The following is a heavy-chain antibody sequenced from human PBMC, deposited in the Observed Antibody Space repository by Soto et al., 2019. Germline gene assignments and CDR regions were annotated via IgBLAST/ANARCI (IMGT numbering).Heavy chain of an antibody. CDR1: GGSISSGGYS. V-gene: IGHV4-30-2*01. CDR2: IYHSGST. D-gene: IGHD3-16*01. CDR3: ARRGVGASRNWFDP. J-gene: IGHJ5*02. Sequence: QLQLQESGSGLVKPSQTLSLTCAVSGGSISSGGYSWSWIRQPPGKGLEWIGYIYHSGSTYYNPSLKSRVTISVDRSKNQFSLKLSSVTAADTAGYYCARRGVGASRNWFDPWGQGTLVTVSS.